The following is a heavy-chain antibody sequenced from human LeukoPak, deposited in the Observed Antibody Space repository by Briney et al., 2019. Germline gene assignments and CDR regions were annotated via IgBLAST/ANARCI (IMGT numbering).Heavy chain of an antibody. CDR2: TSYSGNT. Sequence: SETLSHTCSVSAGSISSFYCSSIRRPPRKGLEWIGYTSYSGNTNNNPSLKRRVTMSVDKSKNQFSLKLSSVTAADTAVYYCARDRAAAGTRDYYYYMDVWGKGTTVTISS. D-gene: IGHD6-13*01. J-gene: IGHJ6*03. CDR3: ARDRAAAGTRDYYYYMDV. CDR1: AGSISSFY. V-gene: IGHV4-59*12.